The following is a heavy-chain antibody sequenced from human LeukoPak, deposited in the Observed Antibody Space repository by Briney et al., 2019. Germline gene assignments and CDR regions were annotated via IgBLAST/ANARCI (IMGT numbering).Heavy chain of an antibody. V-gene: IGHV3-74*01. CDR3: TRDAWMASTPLDY. J-gene: IGHJ4*02. CDR1: GFTFSSYW. CDR2: IHSDGSTT. D-gene: IGHD5-24*01. Sequence: SLRLSCAASGFTFSSYWMHWVRQAPGKGLVWVSPIHSDGSTTNYGDSVKGRFIISRDNATNTLYLQMNSLRAEDTAVYHCTRDAWMASTPLDYWGQGTLVTVSS.